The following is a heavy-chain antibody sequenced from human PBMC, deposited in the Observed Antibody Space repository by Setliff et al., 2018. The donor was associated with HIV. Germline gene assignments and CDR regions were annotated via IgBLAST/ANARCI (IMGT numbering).Heavy chain of an antibody. CDR2: IYTSGST. J-gene: IGHJ4*02. V-gene: IGHV4-61*09. Sequence: SETLSLTCTVSGGSISSGSYYWSWIRQPAGKGLEWIGHIYTSGSTNYNPSLKSRVTISVDTSTNQFALKLSSVTAADTAVYYCARGRRSSGWYVYHWGQGTLVTVSS. D-gene: IGHD6-19*01. CDR3: ARGRRSSGWYVYH. CDR1: GGSISSGSYY.